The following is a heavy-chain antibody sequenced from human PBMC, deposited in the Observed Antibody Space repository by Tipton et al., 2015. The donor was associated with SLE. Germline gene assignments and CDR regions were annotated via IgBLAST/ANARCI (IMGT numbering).Heavy chain of an antibody. CDR3: ARGLEWLPRGAFDI. Sequence: TLSLTCTDSGGSISSYYWSWIRQPPGKGLEWIGYIYYSGSTNYNPSLKSRVTISVDTSKNQFSLKLSSVTAADTAVYYCARGLEWLPRGAFDIWGQGTMVTVSS. D-gene: IGHD3-3*01. J-gene: IGHJ3*02. CDR2: IYYSGST. CDR1: GGSISSYY. V-gene: IGHV4-59*01.